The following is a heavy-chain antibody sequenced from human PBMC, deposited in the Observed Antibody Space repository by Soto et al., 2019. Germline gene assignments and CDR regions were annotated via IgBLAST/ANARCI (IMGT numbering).Heavy chain of an antibody. V-gene: IGHV1-3*01. CDR3: AREPEIPGSFDY. CDR1: GYTFTSYA. J-gene: IGHJ4*02. CDR2: INAGNGNT. Sequence: EASVKVSCKASGYTFTSYAMHLVRQAPGQRLEWMGWINAGNGNTKYSQKFQGRVTITRDTSASTAYMELSSLRSEDTAVYYCAREPEIPGSFDYWGQGTLVTVSS. D-gene: IGHD2-2*01.